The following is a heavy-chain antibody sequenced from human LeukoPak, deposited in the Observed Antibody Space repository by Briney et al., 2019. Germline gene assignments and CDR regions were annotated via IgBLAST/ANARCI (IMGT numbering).Heavy chain of an antibody. D-gene: IGHD3-16*01. CDR3: ARRGSYAYREWDY. V-gene: IGHV5-51*01. CDR2: IYPGDSDT. CDR1: GYNFTRYW. Sequence: GESLKISCKGSGYNFTRYWIGWVRQMPGKGLEWMGIIYPGDSDTRYSPSFQGQVTISADKPITTAYLQWSSLKASDTAMYYCARRGSYAYREWDYWGQGTLVTVSS. J-gene: IGHJ4*02.